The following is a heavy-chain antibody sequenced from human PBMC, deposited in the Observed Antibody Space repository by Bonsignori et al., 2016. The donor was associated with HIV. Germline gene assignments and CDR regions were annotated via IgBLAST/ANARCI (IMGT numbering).Heavy chain of an antibody. CDR3: ARDIVVVPAADYYYYYMDV. V-gene: IGHV4-38-2*02. J-gene: IGHJ6*03. Sequence: GSLRLSCAVSGYSISSGYYWGWIRQPPGKGLEWIGSIYHSGSTYYNPSLKSRVTISVDTSKNQFSLKLSSVTAADTAVYYCARDIVVVPAADYYYYYMDVWGKGTTVTVSS. D-gene: IGHD2-2*01. CDR2: IYHSGST. CDR1: GYSISSGYY.